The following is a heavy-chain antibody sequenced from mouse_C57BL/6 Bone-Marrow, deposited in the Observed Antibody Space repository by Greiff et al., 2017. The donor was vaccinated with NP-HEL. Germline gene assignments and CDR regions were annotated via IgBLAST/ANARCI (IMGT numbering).Heavy chain of an antibody. CDR3: ARSPFTTVVSPPFDY. CDR1: GYTFTSYW. Sequence: QVQLKQPGAELVKPGASVKLSCKASGYTFTSYWMQWVKQRPGQGLEWIGEIDPSDSYTNYNQKFKGKATLTVATSSSPAYMQLSSLTSEDSAVYYCARSPFTTVVSPPFDYWGQGATLTVSS. J-gene: IGHJ2*01. V-gene: IGHV1-50*01. D-gene: IGHD1-1*01. CDR2: IDPSDSYT.